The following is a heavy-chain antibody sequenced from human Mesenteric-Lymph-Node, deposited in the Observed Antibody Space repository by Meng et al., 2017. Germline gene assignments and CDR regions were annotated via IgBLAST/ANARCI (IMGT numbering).Heavy chain of an antibody. CDR2: IYPGDSDT. CDR1: GYSFTSYW. V-gene: IGHV5-51*01. CDR3: ARLKGNYYGSGTLYFDY. D-gene: IGHD3-10*01. Sequence: GGSLRLSCKGSGYSFTSYWIGWVRQMPGKGLEWMGIIYPGDSDTRYSPSFQGQVTISADKSISTAYLQWSSLKASDTAMYYCARLKGNYYGSGTLYFDYWGQGTLVTVSS. J-gene: IGHJ4*02.